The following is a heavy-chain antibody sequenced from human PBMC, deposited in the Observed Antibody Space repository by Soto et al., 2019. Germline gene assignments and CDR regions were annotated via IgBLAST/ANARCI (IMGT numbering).Heavy chain of an antibody. J-gene: IGHJ5*02. CDR2: IIPIFGTT. D-gene: IGHD4-4*01. CDR1: GGTFSSYP. Sequence: SVKVSCKASGGTFSSYPLSWVRQAPGQGLEWMGGIIPIFGTTKYAQKFQGRVTIIADESTTTAYMELSSLRSEDTAMYYCARDPSTINKLIGVWFDPWGQGTLVTVSS. CDR3: ARDPSTINKLIGVWFDP. V-gene: IGHV1-69*13.